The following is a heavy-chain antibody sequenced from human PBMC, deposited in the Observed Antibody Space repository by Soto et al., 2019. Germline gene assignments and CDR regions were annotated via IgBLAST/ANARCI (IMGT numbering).Heavy chain of an antibody. CDR1: GGSISSGGYS. D-gene: IGHD3-10*01. V-gene: IGHV4-30-2*01. J-gene: IGHJ5*02. CDR3: ARGPPWLGEPCNWFDP. Sequence: SETLSLTCAVSGGSISSGGYSWSWIRQPPGKGLEWIGYIYHSGSTYYNPSLKSRVTISVDRSKNQFSLKLSSVTAADTAVYYCARGPPWLGEPCNWFDPWGQGSLVTVS. CDR2: IYHSGST.